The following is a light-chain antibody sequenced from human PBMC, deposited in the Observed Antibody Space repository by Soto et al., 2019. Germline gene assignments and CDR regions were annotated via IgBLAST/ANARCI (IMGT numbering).Light chain of an antibody. CDR2: DAS. Sequence: IVLTQSPATLSLSPGERATLSCRASQSVRSSLAWYQQQPGQAPRLLIYDASNRATGIPGRFSGSGSGTDFTLTISSLDPKDFAVYYCRQRSNWPGTFGLGTKVDIK. J-gene: IGKJ1*01. CDR1: QSVRSS. V-gene: IGKV3-11*01. CDR3: RQRSNWPGT.